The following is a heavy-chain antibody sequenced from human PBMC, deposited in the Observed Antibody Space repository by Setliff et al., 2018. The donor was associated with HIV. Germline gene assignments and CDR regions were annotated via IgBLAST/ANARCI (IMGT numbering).Heavy chain of an antibody. V-gene: IGHV4-34*01. Sequence: SETLSLTCAVYGGSFNDYYWTWIRQPPGKGLEWIGEIDHSGSTNYNPSLKSRVTISVDTSKNQFSLKLSSVTAADTAVYYCARDSTTSLDYWGQGTLVTVS. J-gene: IGHJ4*02. CDR3: ARDSTTSLDY. D-gene: IGHD1-1*01. CDR1: GGSFNDYY. CDR2: IDHSGST.